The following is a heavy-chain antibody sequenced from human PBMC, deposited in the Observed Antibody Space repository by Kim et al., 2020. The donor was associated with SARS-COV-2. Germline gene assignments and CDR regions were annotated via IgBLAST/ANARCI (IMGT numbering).Heavy chain of an antibody. D-gene: IGHD5-12*01. J-gene: IGHJ4*02. Sequence: WYNDYAVSVKSRITINPDTSKNQFSLQLNSVTPEDTAVYYCARDYSGYDYWGQGTLVTVSS. CDR2: WYN. CDR3: ARDYSGYDY. V-gene: IGHV6-1*01.